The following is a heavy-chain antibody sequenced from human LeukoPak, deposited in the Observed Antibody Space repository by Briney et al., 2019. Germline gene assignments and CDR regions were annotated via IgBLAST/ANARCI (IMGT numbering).Heavy chain of an antibody. CDR2: INHSGIT. CDR1: GGSFSGYY. V-gene: IGHV4-34*01. J-gene: IGHJ4*02. CDR3: SRGLSDVY. Sequence: PSETLSLTCGVYGGSFSGYYWTWIRQPPGKGLEWIGEINHSGITNYNPSLKSRVTISIDTSKSQFSLKLNSVTAADTAVYYCSRGLSDVYWGQGTLVTVFS.